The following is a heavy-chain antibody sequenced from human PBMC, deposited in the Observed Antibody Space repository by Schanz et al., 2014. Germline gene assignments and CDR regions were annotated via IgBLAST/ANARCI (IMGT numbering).Heavy chain of an antibody. V-gene: IGHV3-21*01. D-gene: IGHD6-13*01. Sequence: VQLLQFGGGVVQPGRSLRLSCAASGFTFSSYAMNWVRQVPGKGLEWVSSISSSSSYIYYADSVKGRFTISRDNAKNSRYLQMNSLRAEDTAVYYCAREEGWGIAAAGPKHYYYGMDVWGQGTTVTVSS. CDR3: AREEGWGIAAAGPKHYYYGMDV. CDR2: ISSSSSYI. J-gene: IGHJ6*02. CDR1: GFTFSSYA.